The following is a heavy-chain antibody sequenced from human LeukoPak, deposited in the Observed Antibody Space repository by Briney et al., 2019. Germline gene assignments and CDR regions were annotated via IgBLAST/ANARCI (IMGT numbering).Heavy chain of an antibody. V-gene: IGHV4-31*03. CDR1: GGSISSGGYY. CDR3: ARDRDYYGSGSPGAAGFDY. Sequence: SETLSLTCTVSGGSISSGGYYWSWIRQHPGKGLEWIGYIYYSGSTYYNPSLKSRVTISVDTSKNQFSLKLSSVTAADTAVYYCARDRDYYGSGSPGAAGFDYWGQGTLVTVSS. J-gene: IGHJ4*02. CDR2: IYYSGST. D-gene: IGHD3-10*01.